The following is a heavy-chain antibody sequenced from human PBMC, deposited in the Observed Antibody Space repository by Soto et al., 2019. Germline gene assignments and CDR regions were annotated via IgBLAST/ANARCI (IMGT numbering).Heavy chain of an antibody. J-gene: IGHJ6*03. D-gene: IGHD2-15*01. Sequence: ASVKVSCKASGYTFTSYDINWVRQATGQGLEWMGWMNPNSGNTGYAQKFQGRVTMTRNTSISTAYMELSSLRSEDTAVYYCARADKPYCSGGSCYFGYYYYYMDVWGKGTTVTVSS. CDR3: ARADKPYCSGGSCYFGYYYYYMDV. CDR2: MNPNSGNT. CDR1: GYTFTSYD. V-gene: IGHV1-8*01.